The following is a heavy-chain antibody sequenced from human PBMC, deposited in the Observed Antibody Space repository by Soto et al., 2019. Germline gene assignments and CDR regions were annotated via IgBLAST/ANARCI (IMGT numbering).Heavy chain of an antibody. V-gene: IGHV4-59*01. CDR3: AGDYGSGSYRFDY. CDR1: GGSFSSYS. CDR2: IYYSGTT. Sequence: SETLSLTCTVSGGSFSSYSWSWIRQPPGKGLEWIGYIYYSGTTTYNPSLKSRVTISLDTSKNQFSLKLSSVTAADTAVYYCAGDYGSGSYRFDYWGQGTLVTVSS. D-gene: IGHD3-10*01. J-gene: IGHJ4*02.